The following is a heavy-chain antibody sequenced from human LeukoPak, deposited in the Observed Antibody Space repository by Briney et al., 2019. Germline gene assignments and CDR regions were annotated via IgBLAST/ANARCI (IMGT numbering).Heavy chain of an antibody. J-gene: IGHJ4*02. CDR1: GGSISSYY. CDR3: ARVISVSGYYYLDY. CDR2: IYTSGST. V-gene: IGHV4-4*07. Sequence: TSETLSLTCTVSGGSISSYYWSGIRQPAGKGLEGIGRIYTSGSTNYNPSLKSRVTMSVDTSKNQFSLKLSSVTAADTAVYYCARVISVSGYYYLDYWGQGTLVTVSS. D-gene: IGHD3-22*01.